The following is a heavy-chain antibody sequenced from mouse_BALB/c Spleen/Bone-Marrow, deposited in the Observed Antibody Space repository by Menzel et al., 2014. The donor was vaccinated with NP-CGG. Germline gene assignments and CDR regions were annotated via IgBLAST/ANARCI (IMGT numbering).Heavy chain of an antibody. Sequence: VQLQQSGTELMKPGASMKISCKATGYTFSSYWIEWVKQRPGHGLEWIGEILPGSGSTNYNEKFKGKATFTADTSSKTAYMQLSSLTSEDSAVYYCARTKYRYDGYCDYWGQGTTLTVSS. V-gene: IGHV1-9*01. CDR1: GYTFSSYW. D-gene: IGHD2-14*01. CDR3: ARTKYRYDGYCDY. CDR2: ILPGSGST. J-gene: IGHJ2*01.